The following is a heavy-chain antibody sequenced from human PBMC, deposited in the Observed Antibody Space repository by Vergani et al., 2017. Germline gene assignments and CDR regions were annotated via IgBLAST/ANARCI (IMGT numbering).Heavy chain of an antibody. CDR1: GGSISSGGYY. V-gene: IGHV4-31*03. Sequence: QVQLQESGPGLVKPSQTLSLTCTVSGGSISSGGYYWSWIRQHPGKGLEWIGYIYYSGSTYYNPSLKSRVTISVDTSKNQFSLKLSSVTAADTPVYYCARARTVVPAAIEGRLYYYYGMDVWGQGTTVTVSS. J-gene: IGHJ6*02. CDR3: ARARTVVPAAIEGRLYYYYGMDV. D-gene: IGHD2-2*01. CDR2: IYYSGST.